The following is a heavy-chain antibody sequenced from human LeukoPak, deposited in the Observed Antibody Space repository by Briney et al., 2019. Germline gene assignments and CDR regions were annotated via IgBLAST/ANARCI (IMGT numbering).Heavy chain of an antibody. J-gene: IGHJ3*02. Sequence: SETLSLTCTVSGGSISSGGYYWSWIRQPPGKGLEWIGYIYHSGSTYYNPSLKSRVTISVDRSKNQFSLKLGSVTAADTAVYYCAINWNYEPDCAFDIWGQGTMVTVSS. CDR3: AINWNYEPDCAFDI. CDR1: GGSISSGGYY. D-gene: IGHD1-7*01. V-gene: IGHV4-30-2*01. CDR2: IYHSGST.